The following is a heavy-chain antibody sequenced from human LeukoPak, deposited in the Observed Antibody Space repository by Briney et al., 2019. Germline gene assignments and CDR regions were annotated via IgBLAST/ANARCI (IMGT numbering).Heavy chain of an antibody. V-gene: IGHV4-34*01. CDR3: ARDDYGGIGALDY. CDR2: INHSGST. J-gene: IGHJ4*02. CDR1: GGSFSGYY. Sequence: SETLSLTCAVYGGSFSGYYWSWIRQPPGKGLEWIGEINHSGSTNYNPSLKSRVTISVDTSKTQFSLKLSSVTAADTAVYYCARDDYGGIGALDYWGQGTLVTVSS. D-gene: IGHD4-17*01.